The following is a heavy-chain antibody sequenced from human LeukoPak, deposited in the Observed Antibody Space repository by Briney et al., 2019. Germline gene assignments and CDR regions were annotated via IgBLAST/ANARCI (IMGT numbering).Heavy chain of an antibody. D-gene: IGHD3-22*01. J-gene: IGHJ5*02. V-gene: IGHV3-30*03. Sequence: PEGSLRLSCAASGFTFSSYGMHWVRQAPGKGLEWVAVISYDGSNKYYADSVKGRFTISRDNSKNTLYLQMNSLRAEDTAVYYCARETYYYDSSGYYSNWFDPWGQGTLVTVSS. CDR2: ISYDGSNK. CDR1: GFTFSSYG. CDR3: ARETYYYDSSGYYSNWFDP.